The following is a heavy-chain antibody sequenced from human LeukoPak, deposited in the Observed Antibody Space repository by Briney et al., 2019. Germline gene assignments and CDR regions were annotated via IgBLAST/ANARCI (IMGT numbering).Heavy chain of an antibody. Sequence: ASVPVSCMASGYTFTDYYMHWVRQAPGQGLAWMGWINPNSSGTNEAKKFPGRVTMTRDTSISTAYMELSRLRSDDTAVYYCARDQSVLWFGERYYFDYWGQGTLVTVSS. CDR3: ARDQSVLWFGERYYFDY. V-gene: IGHV1-2*02. CDR2: INPNSSGT. CDR1: GYTFTDYY. J-gene: IGHJ4*02. D-gene: IGHD3-10*01.